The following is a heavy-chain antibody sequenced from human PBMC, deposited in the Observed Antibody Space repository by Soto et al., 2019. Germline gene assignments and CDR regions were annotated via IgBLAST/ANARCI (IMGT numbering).Heavy chain of an antibody. D-gene: IGHD2-21*01. CDR2: ISRDGSVR. V-gene: IGHV3-30*18. CDR1: GFTFSNYG. CDR3: AKEFCGGHCSSDYFDY. Sequence: QVQLVESGGGVVQPGRSLRLSCAASGFTFSNYGIHWVRQAPGNGLEWVAVISRDGSVRYYADSVKGRFTISRDNXKXXLDLQVNNLRPEDTAVYYCAKEFCGGHCSSDYFDYWGQGTLVTVSS. J-gene: IGHJ4*02.